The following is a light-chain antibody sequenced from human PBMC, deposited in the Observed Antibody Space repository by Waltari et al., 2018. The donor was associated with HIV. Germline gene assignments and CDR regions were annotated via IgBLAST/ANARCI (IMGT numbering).Light chain of an antibody. CDR1: STDVPTSNY. V-gene: IGLV2-8*01. J-gene: IGLJ2*01. Sequence: QSALTQPPSASGSPGQSVTISCTGTSTDVPTSNYVSWYQQHPGEAPKILIYEVNKRPSGVPDRFSGSESGNTASLTVSGLQADDEADYYCTSYEGKNNLVFGGGTKLTVL. CDR2: EVN. CDR3: TSYEGKNNLV.